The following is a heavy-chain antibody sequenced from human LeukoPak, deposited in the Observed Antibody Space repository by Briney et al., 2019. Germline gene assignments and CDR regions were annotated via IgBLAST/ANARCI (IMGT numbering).Heavy chain of an antibody. J-gene: IGHJ4*02. CDR2: ISSSSSTI. CDR1: GFTFSSYS. Sequence: GGSLRLSCAASGFTFSSYSMNWVRQAPGKGLEWVSYISSSSSTIYYADSVKGRFTISRDNAKNSLYLQMNSLRAEDTAVYYCARAPPGGWLPWDYFDYWGQGTLVTVSS. CDR3: ARAPPGGWLPWDYFDY. D-gene: IGHD5-12*01. V-gene: IGHV3-48*04.